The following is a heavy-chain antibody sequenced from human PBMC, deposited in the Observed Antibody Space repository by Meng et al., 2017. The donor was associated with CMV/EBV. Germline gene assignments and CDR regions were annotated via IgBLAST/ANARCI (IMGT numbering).Heavy chain of an antibody. Sequence: ASVKVSCKASGYTFTGYYMHWVRQAPGQGLEWMGWINPNSGGTNYAQKFQGRVTMTRDTSISTAYMELSRLRSDDTAVYYCASEAEGKQYQLPTGYWGQGTLVTVSS. CDR2: INPNSGGT. CDR1: GYTFTGYY. D-gene: IGHD2-2*01. J-gene: IGHJ4*02. V-gene: IGHV1-2*02. CDR3: ASEAEGKQYQLPTGY.